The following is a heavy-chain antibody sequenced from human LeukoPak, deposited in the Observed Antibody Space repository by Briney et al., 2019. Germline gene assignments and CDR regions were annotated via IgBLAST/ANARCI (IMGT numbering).Heavy chain of an antibody. Sequence: GGSLRLSCAASGFTFSSYAMHWVRQAPGKGLEWVAVISYDGSNKYYADSVKGRSTISRDNSKNTLYLQMNSLRAEDTAVYYCAREGVGWYCSSTSCPSGAFDIWGQGTMVTVSS. V-gene: IGHV3-30-3*01. CDR3: AREGVGWYCSSTSCPSGAFDI. J-gene: IGHJ3*02. CDR1: GFTFSSYA. CDR2: ISYDGSNK. D-gene: IGHD2-2*01.